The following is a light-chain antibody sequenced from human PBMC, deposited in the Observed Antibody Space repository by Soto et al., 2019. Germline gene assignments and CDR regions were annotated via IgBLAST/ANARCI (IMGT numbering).Light chain of an antibody. Sequence: EIVMTQSPASLSVSPGDGATLSCRASQSVASNVAWYRQKPGQGPRLLIHGESTRAAGVPARFSGSGSGTDFTLTISRLQSEDFAVSYGQQYHNWPPQYTFGQGTKLQIK. J-gene: IGKJ2*01. CDR3: QQYHNWPPQYT. CDR1: QSVASN. CDR2: GES. V-gene: IGKV3-15*01.